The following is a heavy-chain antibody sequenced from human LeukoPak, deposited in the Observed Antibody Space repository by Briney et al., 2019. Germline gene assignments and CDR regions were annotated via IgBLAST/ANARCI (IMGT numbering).Heavy chain of an antibody. CDR3: ARTITMIEGSLYYFDY. Sequence: SETLSLTCTVSGYSISSGYYWGWIRQPPGKGLEWIGSIYHSGSTYYNPSLKSRVTISVDTSKNQFSLKLSSVTAADTAVHYCARTITMIEGSLYYFDYWGQGTLVTVSS. V-gene: IGHV4-38-2*02. J-gene: IGHJ4*02. CDR1: GYSISSGYY. D-gene: IGHD3-22*01. CDR2: IYHSGST.